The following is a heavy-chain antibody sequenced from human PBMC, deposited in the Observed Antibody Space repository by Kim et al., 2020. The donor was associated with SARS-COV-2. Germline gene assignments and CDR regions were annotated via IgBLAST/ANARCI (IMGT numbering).Heavy chain of an antibody. D-gene: IGHD4-4*01. Sequence: SETLSLTCAVYGGSFSGYYWSWIRQPPGKGLEWIGEINHSGSTNYNPSLKSRVTISVDTSKNQFSLKLSSVTAADTAVYYCARGISNDYRARYYFDYWG. CDR1: GGSFSGYY. V-gene: IGHV4-34*01. J-gene: IGHJ4*01. CDR3: ARGISNDYRARYYFDY. CDR2: INHSGST.